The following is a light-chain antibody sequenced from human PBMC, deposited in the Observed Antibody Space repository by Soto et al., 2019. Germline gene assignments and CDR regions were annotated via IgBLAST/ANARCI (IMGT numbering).Light chain of an antibody. CDR3: QQYNNWPPIT. J-gene: IGKJ5*01. CDR2: DAS. Sequence: ETVMTQSPATLSVSPGERVTLSCRASQSVSSNLAWYQQKPGQAPRLLIYDASARATGVPARFSGSGSGTDFTLTISSLEPEDFAVYYCQQYNNWPPITFGQGTRLEIK. V-gene: IGKV3D-15*01. CDR1: QSVSSN.